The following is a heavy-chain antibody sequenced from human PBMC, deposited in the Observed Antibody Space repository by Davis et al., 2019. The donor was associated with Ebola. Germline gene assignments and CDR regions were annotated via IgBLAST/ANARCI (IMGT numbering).Heavy chain of an antibody. V-gene: IGHV5-51*01. CDR3: ARDRSGTWFH. J-gene: IGHJ4*02. Sequence: KVSCKGSGYTFTNYWIGWVRQMPGKGLEWMGIIYPGDSDTRYSPSFQGQVTISADKSISTAYLQWSSLKASDTAIYYCARDRSGTWFHWGQGTLVTVSS. D-gene: IGHD6-25*01. CDR1: GYTFTNYW. CDR2: IYPGDSDT.